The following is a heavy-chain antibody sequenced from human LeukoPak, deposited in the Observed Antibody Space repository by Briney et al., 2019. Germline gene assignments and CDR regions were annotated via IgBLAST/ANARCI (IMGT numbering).Heavy chain of an antibody. CDR2: IKSKTDGGTT. Sequence: SGGSLRLSCAASGFTFSNAWMSWVRQAPGKGLEWVGRIKSKTDGGTTDYAAPVKGRFTISRDDSKNTLYLQMNSLKTEDTAVYYCTAYGLGDYVVPGYWGQGTLVTVSS. CDR1: GFTFSNAW. CDR3: TAYGLGDYVVPGY. V-gene: IGHV3-15*01. J-gene: IGHJ4*02. D-gene: IGHD4-17*01.